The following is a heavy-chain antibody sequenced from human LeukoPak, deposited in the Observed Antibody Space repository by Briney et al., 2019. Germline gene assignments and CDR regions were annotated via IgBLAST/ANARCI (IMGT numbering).Heavy chain of an antibody. D-gene: IGHD1-14*01. CDR1: EFTFTNYW. V-gene: IGHV3-74*01. Sequence: AGGSLRLSCAASEFTFTNYWMHWVRQAPGEGLFRVSRIDNDGSDSIYADSVKGRFTISRDNAKNTVYLQMHGLRADDTAVYYCARGGYHHGFDIWGQGTMVTVSS. CDR2: IDNDGSDS. CDR3: ARGGYHHGFDI. J-gene: IGHJ3*02.